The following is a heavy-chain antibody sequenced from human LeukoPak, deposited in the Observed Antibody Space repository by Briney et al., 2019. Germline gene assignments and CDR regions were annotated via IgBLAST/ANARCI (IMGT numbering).Heavy chain of an antibody. CDR2: IYYSGST. D-gene: IGHD7-27*01. CDR1: GGSISSGDYY. V-gene: IGHV4-30-4*01. J-gene: IGHJ4*02. CDR3: ARGITGDPFDY. Sequence: SETLSLTCTVSGGSISSGDYYWSWIRQPPGKGLEWIGYIYYSGSTYYNPSLKSRVTISVDTSKNQFSLKLSSVTAADTAVYYCARGITGDPFDYWGQGTLVTVSS.